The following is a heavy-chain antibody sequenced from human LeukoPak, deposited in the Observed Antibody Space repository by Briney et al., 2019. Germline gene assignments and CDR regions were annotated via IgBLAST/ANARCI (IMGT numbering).Heavy chain of an antibody. CDR3: CREYQLPPRYNWFDA. Sequence: TGGSLRLSCAASGFTFSSYWMSWVRQDPGKGLEWVAKIKEDGSEKYYVDSVKGRFTISRDNAKNSLYLQMNSLRVEDTAVYYCCREYQLPPRYNWFDAWGQGTLVTVSS. J-gene: IGHJ5*02. CDR1: GFTFSSYW. V-gene: IGHV3-7*01. CDR2: IKEDGSEK. D-gene: IGHD2-2*01.